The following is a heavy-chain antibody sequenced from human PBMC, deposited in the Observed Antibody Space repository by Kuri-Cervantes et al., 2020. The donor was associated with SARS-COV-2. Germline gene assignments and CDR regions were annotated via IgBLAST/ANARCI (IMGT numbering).Heavy chain of an antibody. V-gene: IGHV3-74*01. CDR3: ARASDYGDYYYYGVDV. J-gene: IGHJ6*02. CDR2: INSDGSSA. Sequence: GGSLRLSCAASGFTFSSYWMHWVRQAPGKGLVWVSRINSDGSSASYADSVKGQFTISRDNAKNTLYLQMNSLRAEDTAVYYCARASDYGDYYYYGVDVWGQGTTVTVSS. D-gene: IGHD4-17*01. CDR1: GFTFSSYW.